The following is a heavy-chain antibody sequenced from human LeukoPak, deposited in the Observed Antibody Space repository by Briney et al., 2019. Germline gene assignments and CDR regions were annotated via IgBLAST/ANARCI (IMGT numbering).Heavy chain of an antibody. CDR1: GYTFTGYY. D-gene: IGHD3-3*01. CDR2: ISAYNGNT. CDR3: ARGDYDFWSGPKRYYYYMDV. V-gene: IGHV1-18*04. J-gene: IGHJ6*03. Sequence: ASVKVSCKASGYTFTGYYMHWVRQAPGQGLEWMGWISAYNGNTNYAQKLQGRVTMTTDTSTSTAYMELRSLRSDDTAVYYCARGDYDFWSGPKRYYYYMDVWGKGTTVTVSS.